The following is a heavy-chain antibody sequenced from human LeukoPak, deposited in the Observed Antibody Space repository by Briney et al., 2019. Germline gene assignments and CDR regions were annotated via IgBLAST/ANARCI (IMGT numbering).Heavy chain of an antibody. V-gene: IGHV3-30*18. D-gene: IGHD1-26*01. Sequence: GRSLRLSCAASGFTFSSYGMHWVRQAPGKGLEWVAVISYDGSNKYYADSVKGRFTISRDNSKNTLYLQMNSLRAEDTAVYYCAKDRGSGSYWAYFDYWGQGTLVTVSS. CDR2: ISYDGSNK. CDR1: GFTFSSYG. J-gene: IGHJ4*02. CDR3: AKDRGSGSYWAYFDY.